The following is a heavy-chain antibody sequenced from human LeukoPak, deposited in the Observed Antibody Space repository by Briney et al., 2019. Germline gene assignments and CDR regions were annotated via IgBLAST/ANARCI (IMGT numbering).Heavy chain of an antibody. CDR1: GGSIKTYY. CDR2: IYDSGIT. V-gene: IGHV4-59*01. Sequence: PSETLSLTCTVSGGSIKTYYWSWIRQPPGKGLEWIGYIYDSGITTYNPFLKSRVTLSVDTSKNQFSLKLSSVTAADTAMYYCARATNVGYFYYCGMDVWGQGTTVTVSS. CDR3: ARATNVGYFYYCGMDV. J-gene: IGHJ6*02. D-gene: IGHD2/OR15-2a*01.